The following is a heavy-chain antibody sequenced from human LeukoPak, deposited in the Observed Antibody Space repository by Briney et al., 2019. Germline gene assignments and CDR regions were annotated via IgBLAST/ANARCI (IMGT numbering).Heavy chain of an antibody. Sequence: SETLSLTCAVYGGSFSGYYWSWIRQPPGKGLEWIGEINHSGSTNYNPSLKSRVTTSVDTSKNQFSLKLSSVTAADTAVYYCARGWIVVVPAAMNYYYGMDVWGKGTTVTVSS. V-gene: IGHV4-34*01. D-gene: IGHD2-2*01. CDR2: INHSGST. J-gene: IGHJ6*04. CDR1: GGSFSGYY. CDR3: ARGWIVVVPAAMNYYYGMDV.